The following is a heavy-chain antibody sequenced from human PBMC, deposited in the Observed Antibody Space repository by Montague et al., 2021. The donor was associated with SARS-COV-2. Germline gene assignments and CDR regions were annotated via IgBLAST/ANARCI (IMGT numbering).Heavy chain of an antibody. CDR3: VKASQFLWLGQFARDAFDL. CDR1: GFSFNNFG. CDR2: ISYEGSKK. V-gene: IGHV3-30*18. Sequence: SLRLSCAASGFSFNNFGIHWVRQAPDKGLEWVAVISYEGSKKNFADSVKGRFVISRDSSQNTVYLQMNSLRVEDTAMYYCVKASQFLWLGQFARDAFDLWGQGTRGSVSS. J-gene: IGHJ3*01. D-gene: IGHD3-10*01.